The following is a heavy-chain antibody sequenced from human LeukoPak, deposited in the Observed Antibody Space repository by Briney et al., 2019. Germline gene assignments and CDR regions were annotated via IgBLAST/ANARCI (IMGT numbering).Heavy chain of an antibody. Sequence: SETLSLTCTVSGGSISSGSYYWSWIRQPAGKGLEWIGRIYTSGSTNYNPSLKSRVTISVDTSKNQSSLKLSSVTAADTAVYYCARDVRELPLDYWGQGTLVTVSS. V-gene: IGHV4-61*02. CDR2: IYTSGST. D-gene: IGHD3-10*01. CDR1: GGSISSGSYY. CDR3: ARDVRELPLDY. J-gene: IGHJ4*02.